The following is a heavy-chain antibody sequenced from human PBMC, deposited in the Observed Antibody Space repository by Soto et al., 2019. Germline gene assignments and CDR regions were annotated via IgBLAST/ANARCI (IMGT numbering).Heavy chain of an antibody. CDR2: IFYTGST. D-gene: IGHD5-12*01. CDR3: ARGVVATIPFDY. Sequence: SETLSLTCTVSGGSISRYYWSWIRQPPGKGLEWIGYIFYTGSTNYNPSLKSRVTISVDTSKNQFSLKLSSVTAADTAVYYCARGVVATIPFDYWGQGTLVTVSA. CDR1: GGSISRYY. J-gene: IGHJ4*02. V-gene: IGHV4-59*12.